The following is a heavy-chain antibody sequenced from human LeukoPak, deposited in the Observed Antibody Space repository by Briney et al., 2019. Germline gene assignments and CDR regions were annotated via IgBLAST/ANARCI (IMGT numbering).Heavy chain of an antibody. CDR1: GFTFSSYA. D-gene: IGHD2-21*02. J-gene: IGHJ3*02. Sequence: PGRSLRLSCAASGFTFSSYAMHWVRQARAKGLEWVAVISYDGSNKYYADSVKGRFTISRDNSKNTLYLQMNSLRAEDTAVYYCAKDLTVTADAFDIWGQGTMVTVSS. CDR3: AKDLTVTADAFDI. V-gene: IGHV3-30*04. CDR2: ISYDGSNK.